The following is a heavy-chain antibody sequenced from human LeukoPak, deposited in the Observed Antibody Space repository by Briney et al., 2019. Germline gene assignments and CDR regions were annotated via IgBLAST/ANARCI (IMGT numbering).Heavy chain of an antibody. CDR3: ARSSIAVGGPEFDY. CDR2: IDWDDDK. Sequence: ESGPTLVNPTQTLTLTCTFSGFSLSTSGMRVSWIRQPPAKALEWLARIDWDDDKFYSTSLKTRLTISKDTSKNQVVLTMTNMDPVDTATYYCARSSIAVGGPEFDYWGQGTLVTVSS. CDR1: GFSLSTSGMR. V-gene: IGHV2-70*04. J-gene: IGHJ4*02. D-gene: IGHD6-19*01.